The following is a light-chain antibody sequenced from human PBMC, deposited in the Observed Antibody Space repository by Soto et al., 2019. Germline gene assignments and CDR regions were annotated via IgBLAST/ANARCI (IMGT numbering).Light chain of an antibody. CDR2: AAS. V-gene: IGKV1-39*01. CDR1: QSISSY. CDR3: QQSYSTPRP. Sequence: HMTQSPASLSASVLYRVTITCLASQSISSYLNWYQQKPGKAPKLLIYAASSLQSGVPSRFSGSGSGTDFTLTISSLQPEDFATYYCQQSYSTPRPFGQGTKVDI. J-gene: IGKJ1*01.